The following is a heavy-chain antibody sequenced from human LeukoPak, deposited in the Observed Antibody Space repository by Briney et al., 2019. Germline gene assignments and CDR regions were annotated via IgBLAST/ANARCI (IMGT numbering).Heavy chain of an antibody. V-gene: IGHV3-11*01. J-gene: IGHJ4*02. CDR2: ISSSGSTI. D-gene: IGHD6-6*01. CDR1: GFTFSDYY. CDR3: AKVGIAARPRAYYFDY. Sequence: GGSLRLSCAASGFTFSDYYMSWIRQAPGKGLEWVSYISSSGSTIYYADSVKGRFTISRDNAKNSLYLQMNSLRAEDTAVYYCAKVGIAARPRAYYFDYWGQGTLVTVSS.